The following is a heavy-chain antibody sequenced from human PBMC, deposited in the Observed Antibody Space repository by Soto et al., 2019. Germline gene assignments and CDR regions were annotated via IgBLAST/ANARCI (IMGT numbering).Heavy chain of an antibody. CDR1: GVTFSSET. Sequence: QVQLVQSGADVKKPGSSVKVSCQASGVTFSSETLGWVRQAPGQGLEWVGGIIPLFGTASYAQKFQGRVTITADESRRTVYWELSSMRSDDTAVYFWATELVENPARLLDAWGQGTLVTVSS. V-gene: IGHV1-69*01. CDR3: ATELVENPARLLDA. D-gene: IGHD3-10*01. CDR2: IIPLFGTA. J-gene: IGHJ5*02.